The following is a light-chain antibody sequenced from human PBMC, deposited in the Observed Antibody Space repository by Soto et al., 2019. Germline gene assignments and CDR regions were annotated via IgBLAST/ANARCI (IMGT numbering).Light chain of an antibody. J-gene: IGKJ5*01. Sequence: SPTSLSVAPVERAPLSCRASQSVSSNLAWYQQKPGQAPRLLISGASTRATGVPARFSGSGSGTEFTLTITSLQSEDFAVYCCQQYNNWPLTFGPGTRLEIK. CDR2: GAS. CDR3: QQYNNWPLT. CDR1: QSVSSN. V-gene: IGKV3D-15*01.